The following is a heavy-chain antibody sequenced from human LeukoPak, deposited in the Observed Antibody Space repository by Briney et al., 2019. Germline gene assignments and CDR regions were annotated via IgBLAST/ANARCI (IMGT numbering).Heavy chain of an antibody. V-gene: IGHV4-59*01. J-gene: IGHJ5*02. Sequence: SETLSLTCTVSGGSISSYYWSWIRQPPGKGLEWIGYIYYSGNTNYNPSLKSRVTISVDTSKNQFSLKLSSVTAADTAVYYCARDLEEYCSGGSCYSHWFDPWGQGTLVTVSS. CDR1: GGSISSYY. CDR3: ARDLEEYCSGGSCYSHWFDP. D-gene: IGHD2-15*01. CDR2: IYYSGNT.